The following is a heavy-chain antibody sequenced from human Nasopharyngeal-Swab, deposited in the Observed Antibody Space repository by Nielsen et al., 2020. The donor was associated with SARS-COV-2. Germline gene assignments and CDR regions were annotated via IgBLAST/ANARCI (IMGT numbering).Heavy chain of an antibody. J-gene: IGHJ6*02. Sequence: WIRQSPSRGREWLGRTEYRTKWYNDYAGSGTSRITINPDTSKKQFSLQLNSVTPEDTAVYYCARDGIAAAGYYYYYYGMDVWGQGTTVTVSS. V-gene: IGHV6-1*01. CDR3: ARDGIAAAGYYYYYYGMDV. D-gene: IGHD6-13*01. CDR2: TEYRTKWYN.